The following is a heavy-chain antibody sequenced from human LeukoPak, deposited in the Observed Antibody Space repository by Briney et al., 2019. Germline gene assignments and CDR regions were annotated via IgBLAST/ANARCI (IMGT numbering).Heavy chain of an antibody. CDR1: GFTFSGYG. D-gene: IGHD3-22*01. J-gene: IGHJ3*02. CDR2: IWYDGSNK. Sequence: GRSLRLSCAASGFTFSGYGMHWVRQAPGKGLDWVAVIWYDGSNKYYADSVKGRFTISRDNSKNTVYLQMNSLRAEDTAVYYCAKDRDIYYDSSGYRQNDAFDIWGQGTMVTVSS. CDR3: AKDRDIYYDSSGYRQNDAFDI. V-gene: IGHV3-33*06.